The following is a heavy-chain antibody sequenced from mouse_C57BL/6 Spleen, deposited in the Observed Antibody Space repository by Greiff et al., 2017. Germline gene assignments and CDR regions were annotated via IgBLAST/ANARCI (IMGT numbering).Heavy chain of an antibody. CDR2: INPYNGGT. Sequence: VQLQQSGPVLVKPGASVKMSCKASGYTFTDYYMNWVKQSHGKSLEWIGVINPYNGGTSYNQKFKGKATLTVDKSSSTAYMELNSLTSEDSAVYYCARPILGRGFAYWGQGTLVTVSA. CDR3: ARPILGRGFAY. V-gene: IGHV1-19*01. CDR1: GYTFTDYY. D-gene: IGHD4-1*01. J-gene: IGHJ3*01.